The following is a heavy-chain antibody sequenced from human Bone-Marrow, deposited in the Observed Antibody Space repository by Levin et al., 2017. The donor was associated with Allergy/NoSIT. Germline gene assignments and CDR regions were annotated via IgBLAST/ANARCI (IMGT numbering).Heavy chain of an antibody. V-gene: IGHV3-23*01. Sequence: LSLTCAASGFTFSSYAMSWVRQAPGKGLEWVSAISGSGGSTYYADSVKGRFTISRDNSKNTLYLQMNSLRAEDTAVYYCAKILAVAGTRVFDYWGQGTLVTVSS. CDR3: AKILAVAGTRVFDY. CDR1: GFTFSSYA. J-gene: IGHJ4*02. CDR2: ISGSGGST. D-gene: IGHD6-19*01.